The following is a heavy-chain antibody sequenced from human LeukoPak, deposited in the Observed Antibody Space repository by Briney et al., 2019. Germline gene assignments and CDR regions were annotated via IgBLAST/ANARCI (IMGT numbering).Heavy chain of an antibody. Sequence: GRSLRLSCAASGFTFSSYVMHWVRQAPGKGLEWVAVIWYDGFNKYYADSVKGRFTISRDNSKNALYLQMNSLRAEDTAVYYCARDLGNWGWNDFWGQGTLVTVSS. CDR2: IWYDGFNK. D-gene: IGHD7-27*01. V-gene: IGHV3-33*01. CDR1: GFTFSSYV. CDR3: ARDLGNWGWNDF. J-gene: IGHJ4*02.